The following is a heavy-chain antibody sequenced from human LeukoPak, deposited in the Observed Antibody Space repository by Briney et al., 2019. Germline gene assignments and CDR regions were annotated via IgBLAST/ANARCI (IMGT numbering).Heavy chain of an antibody. CDR2: VNPNSGNT. CDR3: ARIPRGIVGPAGAFDI. V-gene: IGHV1-8*01. J-gene: IGHJ3*02. D-gene: IGHD1-26*01. CDR1: GYTFTSYD. Sequence: ASVKVSCKTSGYTFTSYDLNWVRQATGQGLEWMGWVNPNSGNTGYAQKFQGRVTMTMDPSISTAYMELSSLRSEDTAVYYCARIPRGIVGPAGAFDIWGQGTMVTVSS.